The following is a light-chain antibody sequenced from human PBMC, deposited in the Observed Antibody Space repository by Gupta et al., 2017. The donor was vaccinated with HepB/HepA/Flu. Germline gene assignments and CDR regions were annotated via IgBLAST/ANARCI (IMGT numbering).Light chain of an antibody. CDR1: QSVDIK. CDR2: GAS. Sequence: EIVMTQSPATLSLSPGERATLSCRASQSVDIKLGWYQQIRGQPPRLLIYGASTRAPGIPGRFSGSGSGTEFTLTISSLQSEVSAVYYCQQYYDWGRLTFGGGTKVAIK. CDR3: QQYYDWGRLT. J-gene: IGKJ4*01. V-gene: IGKV3-15*01.